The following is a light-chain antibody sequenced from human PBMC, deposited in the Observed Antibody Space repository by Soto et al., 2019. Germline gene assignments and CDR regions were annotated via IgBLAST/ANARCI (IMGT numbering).Light chain of an antibody. CDR1: QSISGW. J-gene: IGKJ3*01. CDR3: QQYSGYSLFT. V-gene: IGKV1-5*01. CDR2: DAS. Sequence: DIQMTQSPSTLSASVGDGVTITCRASQSISGWLAWYQQRPGKAPKLLIYDASSLASGVPSRFSGSGSETEFTLTIGGLQPDDFATYYCQQYSGYSLFTFGPGTKVDIK.